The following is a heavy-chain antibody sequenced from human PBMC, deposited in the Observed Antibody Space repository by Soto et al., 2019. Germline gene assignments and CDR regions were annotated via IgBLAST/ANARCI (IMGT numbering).Heavy chain of an antibody. V-gene: IGHV4-30-4*01. CDR1: GGSISSGDYY. D-gene: IGHD6-13*01. J-gene: IGHJ4*02. CDR3: ARSSSSWYCLDY. Sequence: SETLSLTCTVSGGSISSGDYYWSWIRQPPGKGLEWIGYIYYSGSTYYNPSLKSRVTISVDTSKNQFSLKLSSVTAADTAVYYCARSSSSWYCLDYWGQGTLVTVSS. CDR2: IYYSGST.